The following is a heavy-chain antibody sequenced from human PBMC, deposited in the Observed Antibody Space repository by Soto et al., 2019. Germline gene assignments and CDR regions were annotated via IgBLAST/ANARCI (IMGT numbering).Heavy chain of an antibody. CDR3: ARHGYSYGGGYFDY. CDR1: GFTVSSNY. CDR2: IYSGGSA. Sequence: EVQLVESGGGLVQPGGSLRLSCAASGFTVSSNYMSWVRQAPGKGLEWVSVIYSGGSAYYADSVKGRFTISRDNSKNTLYLQMNSLRAKDTAVYYYARHGYSYGGGYFDYWGQGTLVTVSS. D-gene: IGHD5-18*01. J-gene: IGHJ4*02. V-gene: IGHV3-66*04.